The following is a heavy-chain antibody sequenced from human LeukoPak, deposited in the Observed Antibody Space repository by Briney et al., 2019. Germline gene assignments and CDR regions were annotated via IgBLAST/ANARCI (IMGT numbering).Heavy chain of an antibody. CDR3: AKAELSIVVVPAAMVDY. D-gene: IGHD2-2*01. CDR2: ISGSGGST. CDR1: GFTFSSYA. J-gene: IGHJ4*02. V-gene: IGHV3-23*01. Sequence: GGSLRLSCAASGFTFSSYAKSWVRQAPGKGLEWVSAISGSGGSTYYADSVKGRFTISRDNSKNTLYLQMNSLRAEDTAVYYCAKAELSIVVVPAAMVDYWGQGTLVTVSS.